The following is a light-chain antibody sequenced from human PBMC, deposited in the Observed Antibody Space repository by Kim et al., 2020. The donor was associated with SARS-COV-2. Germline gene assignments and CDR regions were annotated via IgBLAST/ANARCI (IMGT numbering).Light chain of an antibody. V-gene: IGKV3-15*01. CDR1: RSVGSN. Sequence: DIVMTQSPVTLSVSPGESASLSCRASRSVGSNLAWYQHKPGQAPRLLIFDTSKRATGVPARFSGSGSGTLFTLTNSDLQSEDFAFYYCQQYMNWPPYTFGQGTKLEI. J-gene: IGKJ2*01. CDR3: QQYMNWPPYT. CDR2: DTS.